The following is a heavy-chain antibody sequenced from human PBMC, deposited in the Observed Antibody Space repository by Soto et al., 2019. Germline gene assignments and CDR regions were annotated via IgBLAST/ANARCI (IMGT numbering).Heavy chain of an antibody. Sequence: QVQLVESGGGVVQPGRSLRLSCAASGFTFSSYAMHWVRQAPGKGLEWVAVISYDGSNKYYADSVKGRFTISRGNSKNTLYLQMNSLRAEDTTVYYCAREIERLLGYWGQGTLVTVSS. D-gene: IGHD3-3*01. CDR2: ISYDGSNK. V-gene: IGHV3-30-3*01. CDR3: AREIERLLGY. J-gene: IGHJ4*02. CDR1: GFTFSSYA.